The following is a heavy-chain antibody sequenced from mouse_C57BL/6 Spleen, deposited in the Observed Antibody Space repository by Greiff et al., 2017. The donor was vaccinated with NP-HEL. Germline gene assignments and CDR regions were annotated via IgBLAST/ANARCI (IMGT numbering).Heavy chain of an antibody. D-gene: IGHD2-1*01. CDR1: GYTFTSYW. J-gene: IGHJ3*01. V-gene: IGHV1-53*01. CDR2: INPSNGGT. Sequence: VQLQQPGTELVKPGASVKLSCKVSGYTFTSYWMHWVKQRPGQGLEWIGNINPSNGGTNYNEKFKSKATLTVDKSSSTAYMQLSSLTSEDAAVYYCAREGGNYGAWFAYWGQGTLVTVSA. CDR3: AREGGNYGAWFAY.